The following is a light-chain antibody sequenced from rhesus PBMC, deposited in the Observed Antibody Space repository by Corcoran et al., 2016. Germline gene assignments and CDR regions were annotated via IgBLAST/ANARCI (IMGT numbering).Light chain of an antibody. Sequence: DIQMTQSPSSLSASVGDRVTITCRASQGISNHLAWYQQKPGKVPKVLIYKASTLQGGIPSRFSGSGSGTDFTLTISSLQPEDFATYYCQHGYGILFTFGPGTKLDIK. CDR2: KAS. J-gene: IGKJ3*01. V-gene: IGKV1-25*01. CDR1: QGISNH. CDR3: QHGYGILFT.